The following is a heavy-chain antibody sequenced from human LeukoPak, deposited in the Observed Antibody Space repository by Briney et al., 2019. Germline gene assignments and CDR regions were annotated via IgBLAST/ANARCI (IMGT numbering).Heavy chain of an antibody. CDR3: ARVAHFDRGMDV. J-gene: IGHJ6*02. Sequence: PGGSLRLSCAASGFAFSSYAMHWVRQGPGKGLEWVALVSYDGGSKYYADSVKGRFTISRDNTKKTLYLEMNSLRAEDTAVYFCARVAHFDRGMDVWGQGTTVTVSS. V-gene: IGHV3-30-3*01. CDR1: GFAFSSYA. D-gene: IGHD3-9*01. CDR2: VSYDGGSK.